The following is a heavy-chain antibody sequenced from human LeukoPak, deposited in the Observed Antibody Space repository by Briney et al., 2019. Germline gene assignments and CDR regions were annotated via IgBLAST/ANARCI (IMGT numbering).Heavy chain of an antibody. Sequence: SETLSLTCTVSGGSISSSSYYWGWIRQPPGKGLEWIGYIYYSGSTNYNPSLKSRVTISVDTSKNQFSLKLSSVTAADTAVYYCARQFSRESPFDPWGQGTLVTVSS. V-gene: IGHV4-61*05. CDR3: ARQFSRESPFDP. CDR1: GGSISSSSYY. J-gene: IGHJ5*02. CDR2: IYYSGST.